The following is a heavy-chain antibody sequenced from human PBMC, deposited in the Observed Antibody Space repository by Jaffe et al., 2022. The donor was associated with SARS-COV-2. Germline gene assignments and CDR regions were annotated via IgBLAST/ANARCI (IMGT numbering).Heavy chain of an antibody. CDR2: IYYSGST. Sequence: QVQLQESGPGLVKPSQTLSLTCTVSGGSISSGGYYWSWIRQHPGKGLEWIGYIYYSGSTYYNPSLKSRVTISVDTSKNQFSLKLSSVTAADTAVYYCARGHMVRGVITHSFDPWGQGTLVTVSS. D-gene: IGHD3-10*01. J-gene: IGHJ5*02. V-gene: IGHV4-31*03. CDR1: GGSISSGGYY. CDR3: ARGHMVRGVITHSFDP.